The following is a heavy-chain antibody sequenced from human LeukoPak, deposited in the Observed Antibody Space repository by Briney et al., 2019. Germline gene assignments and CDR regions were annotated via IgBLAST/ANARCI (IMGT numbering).Heavy chain of an antibody. CDR3: ARERLTYYDSSAYLDF. D-gene: IGHD3-22*01. J-gene: IGHJ4*02. CDR1: GFTFSSNA. Sequence: GGSLRLSCAASGFTFSSNAMHWVRQAPGKGLEWVAVIAYDGSYKYYADSVKGRFTISRDNSKNTLYLQMNSLRAEDTAVYYCARERLTYYDSSAYLDFWGQGTLVTVSS. V-gene: IGHV3-30*04. CDR2: IAYDGSYK.